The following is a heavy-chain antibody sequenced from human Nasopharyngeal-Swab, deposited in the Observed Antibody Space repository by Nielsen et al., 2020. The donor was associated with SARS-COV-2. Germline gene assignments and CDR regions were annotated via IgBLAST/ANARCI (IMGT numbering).Heavy chain of an antibody. V-gene: IGHV3-74*01. CDR2: IKSDGRTT. D-gene: IGHD1-1*01. CDR3: ARYMGSGTGAFDI. CDR1: GFTFSSHW. J-gene: IGHJ3*02. Sequence: ETLSLTCAASGFTFSSHWMHWVRQAPGKGLVWVSRIKSDGRTTTYADSVKGRFTISRDNAKSTLYLQMNSLRAEDTAVYYCARYMGSGTGAFDIWGQGTMVTVSS.